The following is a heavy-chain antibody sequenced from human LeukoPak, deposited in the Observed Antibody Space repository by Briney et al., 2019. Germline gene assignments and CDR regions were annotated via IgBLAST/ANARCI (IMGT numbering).Heavy chain of an antibody. CDR1: GYTFTSYG. Sequence: GALVKVSCKASGYTFTSYGISWVRQAPGQGLEWMGWISAYNGNTNYAQKLQGRVTMTTDTSTSTAYMELRSLRSDDTAVYYCARDPTAKYDFWSGYYPDWFDPWGQGTLVTFSS. D-gene: IGHD3-3*01. CDR3: ARDPTAKYDFWSGYYPDWFDP. V-gene: IGHV1-18*01. J-gene: IGHJ5*02. CDR2: ISAYNGNT.